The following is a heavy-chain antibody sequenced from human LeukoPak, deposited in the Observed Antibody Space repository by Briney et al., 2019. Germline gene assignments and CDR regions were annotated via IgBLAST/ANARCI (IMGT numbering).Heavy chain of an antibody. Sequence: PSETLSLTCTVSGGSINSDYWNWLRQPPGQGLEWIGYIYSSGSTNYNPSLNSRVSISLDTSKNQLSLKLGSVTAADTAVYYCARGAGRWAIWGQGTMVTVSS. CDR1: GGSINSDY. CDR3: ARGAGRWAI. D-gene: IGHD4-23*01. J-gene: IGHJ3*02. CDR2: IYSSGST. V-gene: IGHV4-59*01.